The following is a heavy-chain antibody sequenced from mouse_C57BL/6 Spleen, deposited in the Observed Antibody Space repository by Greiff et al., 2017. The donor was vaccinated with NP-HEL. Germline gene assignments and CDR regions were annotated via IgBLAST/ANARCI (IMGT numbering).Heavy chain of an antibody. CDR2: IYPGSGST. Sequence: QVQLKQPGAELVKPGASVKMSCKASGYTFTSYWITWVKQRPGQGLEWIGDIYPGSGSTNYNEKFKSKATLTVDTSSSTAYMQLSSLTSEDSAVYYCAKGGLRRPYAMDYWGQGTSVTVSS. V-gene: IGHV1-55*01. J-gene: IGHJ4*01. CDR3: AKGGLRRPYAMDY. D-gene: IGHD2-4*01. CDR1: GYTFTSYW.